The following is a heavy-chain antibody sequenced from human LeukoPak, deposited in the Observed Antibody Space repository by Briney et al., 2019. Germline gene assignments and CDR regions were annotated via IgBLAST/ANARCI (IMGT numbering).Heavy chain of an antibody. CDR3: ATGGGWVPSFGVVTHIDV. V-gene: IGHV3-74*03. J-gene: IGHJ6*03. CDR2: IDNDGHGI. Sequence: GGSLRLACAASGFTFSGYWMHWVRQGPEKGLELVSRIDNDGHGILYADSVKGRFTTSRDNAKNTLYLQMNSLRFEDTAVYYCATGGGWVPSFGVVTHIDVWGKGTTVTVSS. D-gene: IGHD3-3*01. CDR1: GFTFSGYW.